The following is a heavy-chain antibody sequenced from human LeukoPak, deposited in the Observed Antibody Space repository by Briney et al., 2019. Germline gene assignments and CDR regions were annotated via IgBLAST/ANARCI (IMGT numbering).Heavy chain of an antibody. V-gene: IGHV4-61*01. Sequence: PSETLSLTCTVSGGSVSSGSYYWSWIRQPPGKGLEWIGYIYYSGSTNYNPSLKSRVTISVDTSKNQFSLKLSSVTAADTAVYYCATAVSSTTSLDYWGQGTLVTVSS. J-gene: IGHJ4*02. CDR3: ATAVSSTTSLDY. CDR1: GGSVSSGSYY. CDR2: IYYSGST. D-gene: IGHD2-15*01.